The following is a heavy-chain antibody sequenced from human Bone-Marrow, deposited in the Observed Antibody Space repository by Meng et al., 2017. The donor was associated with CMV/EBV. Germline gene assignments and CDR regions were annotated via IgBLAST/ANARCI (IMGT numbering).Heavy chain of an antibody. CDR1: GFSFSDYY. D-gene: IGHD2-2*01. Sequence: GESLKISCAASGFSFSDYYMSWIRQAPGKGLEWVSYISRSGNTIYYADSVKGRFTISRDNAKKSLYLQMKGLRAEDTAVYYCAKANARYIVVVPAGLWGQGTLVTVSS. V-gene: IGHV3-11*01. J-gene: IGHJ4*02. CDR2: ISRSGNTI. CDR3: AKANARYIVVVPAGL.